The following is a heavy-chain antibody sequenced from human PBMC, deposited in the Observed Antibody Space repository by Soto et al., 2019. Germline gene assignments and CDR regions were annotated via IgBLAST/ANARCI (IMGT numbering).Heavy chain of an antibody. Sequence: PSETLSLTCTVSGGSISSYYWSWIRQPPGKGLEWIGYIYYSGSTNYNPSLKSRVTISVDTSKNQFPLKLSSVTAADTAVYYCARVRYDDYPALYGMDVWGQGTTVTVSS. CDR3: ARVRYDDYPALYGMDV. CDR2: IYYSGST. CDR1: GGSISSYY. D-gene: IGHD4-17*01. V-gene: IGHV4-59*01. J-gene: IGHJ6*02.